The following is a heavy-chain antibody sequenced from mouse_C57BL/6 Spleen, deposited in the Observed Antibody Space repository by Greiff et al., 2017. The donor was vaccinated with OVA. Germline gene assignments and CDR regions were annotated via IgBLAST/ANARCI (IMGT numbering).Heavy chain of an antibody. CDR1: GYTFTSYW. Sequence: QVQLKQSGAELVKPGASVKLSCKASGYTFTSYWMQWVKQRPGQGLEWIGEIDPSDSYTNYNQKFKGKATLTVDTSSSTAYMQLSSLTSEDSAVYYCARSNSNYEGDYWGQGTSVTVSS. D-gene: IGHD2-5*01. V-gene: IGHV1-50*01. J-gene: IGHJ4*01. CDR3: ARSNSNYEGDY. CDR2: IDPSDSYT.